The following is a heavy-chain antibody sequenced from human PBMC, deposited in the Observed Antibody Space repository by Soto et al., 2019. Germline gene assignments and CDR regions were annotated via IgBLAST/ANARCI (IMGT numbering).Heavy chain of an antibody. D-gene: IGHD3-3*01. CDR2: IIPIFGTA. V-gene: IGHV1-69*01. CDR1: GGTFSSYA. CDR3: ARGSPSYDFWSGYYGGWGY. J-gene: IGHJ4*02. Sequence: QVQLVQSGAEVKKPGSSVKVSCKASGGTFSSYAISWVRQAPGQGLEWMGGIIPIFGTANYAQKFQGRVTITADESTSTAYMALSSLRSEDTAVYYCARGSPSYDFWSGYYGGWGYWGQGTLVTVSS.